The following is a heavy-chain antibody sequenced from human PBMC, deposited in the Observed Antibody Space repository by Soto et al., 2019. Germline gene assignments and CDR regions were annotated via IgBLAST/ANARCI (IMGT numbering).Heavy chain of an antibody. CDR2: INPNSGGT. J-gene: IGHJ2*01. CDR1: GYIFTGYY. Sequence: GASVKVSCKASGYIFTGYYMHWVRQAPGQGLEWMGWINPNSGGTNYAQKFQGRVTITADKSTSTAYMELSSLRSEDTAVYYCARRHEHWYFDLWGRGTLVTVSS. CDR3: ARRHEHWYFDL. V-gene: IGHV1-2*02.